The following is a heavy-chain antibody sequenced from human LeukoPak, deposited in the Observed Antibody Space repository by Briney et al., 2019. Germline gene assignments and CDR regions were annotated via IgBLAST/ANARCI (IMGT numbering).Heavy chain of an antibody. CDR3: ARVNSYGYYYYYGMDV. D-gene: IGHD5-18*01. CDR1: GYTFTSYG. Sequence: ASVKVSCKASGYTFTSYGISWVRQAPGQGLEWMGVINPSGGRTTYAQKFQGRVTMTRDTSTSTVYMELSSLRSDDTAVYYCARVNSYGYYYYYGMDVWGQGTTVTVSS. V-gene: IGHV1-46*01. CDR2: INPSGGRT. J-gene: IGHJ6*02.